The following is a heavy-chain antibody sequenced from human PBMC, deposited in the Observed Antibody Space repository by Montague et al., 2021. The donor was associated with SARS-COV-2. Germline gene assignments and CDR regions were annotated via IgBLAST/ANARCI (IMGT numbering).Heavy chain of an antibody. CDR2: IYYSGST. V-gene: IGHV4-39*01. CDR3: ASPTYYYDSSGSDAFGI. D-gene: IGHD3-22*01. CDR1: GGSISSSNYY. J-gene: IGHJ3*02. Sequence: SETLSLTCTVSGGSISSSNYYWGWIRQPPGKGLEWIGSIYYSGSTYYNSSLKSRVTISVDMSKNQFSLKLSSVTAADTAVYYCASPTYYYDSSGSDAFGIWGQGTMVTVSS.